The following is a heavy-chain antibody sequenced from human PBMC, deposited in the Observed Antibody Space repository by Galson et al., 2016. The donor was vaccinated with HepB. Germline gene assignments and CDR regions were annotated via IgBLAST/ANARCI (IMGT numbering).Heavy chain of an antibody. CDR3: ARINQVHYHNSSVYYYSEDKKNTFDI. V-gene: IGHV5-51*01. D-gene: IGHD3-22*01. CDR2: IYPGDSDT. Sequence: GAEVKKPGGSLRISCQASGYTFTKYWIAWVRQKPGKGLEWMGIIYPGDSDTRYSPSFQGQVTISVDKSISTAYLQWSSLKASDTAMYYCARINQVHYHNSSVYYYSEDKKNTFDIWGLGTMVTVSS. J-gene: IGHJ3*02. CDR1: GYTFTKYW.